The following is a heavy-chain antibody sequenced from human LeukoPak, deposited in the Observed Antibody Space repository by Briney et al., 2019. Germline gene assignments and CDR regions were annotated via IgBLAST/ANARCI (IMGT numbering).Heavy chain of an antibody. J-gene: IGHJ5*02. CDR3: ARARATRKWFDP. CDR1: GYTFTGYY. V-gene: IGHV1-2*02. D-gene: IGHD5-12*01. Sequence: ASVKVSCKASGYTFTGYYMHWVRQAPGQGLEWMGWINPNSGGTNYAQKFQGRVTMTRDTSISTAYMELSRLRSDDTAVYYCARARATRKWFDPWGQGTLVTVSS. CDR2: INPNSGGT.